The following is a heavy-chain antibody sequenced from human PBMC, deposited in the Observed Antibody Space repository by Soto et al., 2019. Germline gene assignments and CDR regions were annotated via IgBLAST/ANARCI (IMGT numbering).Heavy chain of an antibody. CDR3: ARDPSRGSDWARYLDL. D-gene: IGHD1-26*01. J-gene: IGHJ2*01. V-gene: IGHV1-18*01. CDR2: ISAYNGNT. Sequence: ASVKVSCKASGYTFASYGIRWVRQAPGQGLEWMGWISAYNGNTNYAQKLQGRVTMTTDTSTSTAYMELRSLRSDDTAVYYCARDPSRGSDWARYLDLWGRGTLVTVSS. CDR1: GYTFASYG.